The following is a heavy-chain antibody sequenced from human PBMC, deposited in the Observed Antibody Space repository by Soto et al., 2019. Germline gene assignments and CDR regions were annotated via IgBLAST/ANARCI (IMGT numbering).Heavy chain of an antibody. Sequence: ASVKVFCKASGNIFTSYDINWVRQATGHGLEWMGWINPNSGNIGYAQKFQGRVTMTRDTAIRTAYMEVSRLRSDDTAVYYCARGRASGSYYLLDYWGQGTLVTVSS. D-gene: IGHD3-10*01. V-gene: IGHV1-8*01. CDR1: GNIFTSYD. J-gene: IGHJ4*01. CDR3: ARGRASGSYYLLDY. CDR2: INPNSGNI.